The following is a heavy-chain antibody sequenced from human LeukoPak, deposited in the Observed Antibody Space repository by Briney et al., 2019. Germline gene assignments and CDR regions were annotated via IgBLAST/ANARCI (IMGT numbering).Heavy chain of an antibody. V-gene: IGHV3-23*01. D-gene: IGHD3-22*01. Sequence: GGSLRLSCTVSGFTVSSNSMSWVRQAPGKGLEWVSAISGSGGSTYYADSVKGRFTISRDNSKNTLYLQMNSLRAEDTAVYYCAKGVHYYDSSGPLGDYWGQGTLVTVSS. CDR3: AKGVHYYDSSGPLGDY. CDR2: ISGSGGST. J-gene: IGHJ4*02. CDR1: GFTVSSNS.